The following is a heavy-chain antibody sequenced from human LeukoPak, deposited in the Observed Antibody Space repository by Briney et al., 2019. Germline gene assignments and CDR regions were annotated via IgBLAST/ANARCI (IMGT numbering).Heavy chain of an antibody. CDR3: ARDRDNWNPYDY. J-gene: IGHJ4*02. CDR2: INPNSGGT. Sequence: ASVKVSCKASGYTFTGYYMHWVRQAPGQGLEWMGWINPNSGGTNYAQKFQGRVTMTRDTSISTACMELSRLRSDDTAVYYCARDRDNWNPYDYWGQGTLVTVSS. D-gene: IGHD1-20*01. V-gene: IGHV1-2*02. CDR1: GYTFTGYY.